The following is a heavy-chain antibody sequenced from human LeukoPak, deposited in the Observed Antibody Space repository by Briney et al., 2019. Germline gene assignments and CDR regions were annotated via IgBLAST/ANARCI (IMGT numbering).Heavy chain of an antibody. CDR3: KGRATGLPEY. CDR2: IDSDGTNR. D-gene: IGHD3-9*01. CDR1: GFTFSRYW. Sequence: GGSLRLSCAASGFTFSRYWMHWVRQAPGKGLVWVSRIDSDGTNRDYADSVKGRFTISRDNAKNTVYLQMSSLRDEDTAVYYCKGRATGLPEYWGQGSLVTVSS. V-gene: IGHV3-74*01. J-gene: IGHJ4*02.